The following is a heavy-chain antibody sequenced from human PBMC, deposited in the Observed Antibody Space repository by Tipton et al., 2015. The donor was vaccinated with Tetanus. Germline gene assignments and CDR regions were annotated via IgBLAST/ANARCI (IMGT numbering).Heavy chain of an antibody. CDR1: GGAFSGYY. CDR3: ARGRDGYNLVFDI. Sequence: TLSLTCAVSGGAFSGYYWSWIRQSPGEGLEWIGAINHSGGTNYNPSLRSRVTMSIDTSQKQVSLKLSSVTAADTAVYYCARGRDGYNLVFDIWGQGTMVTVSS. J-gene: IGHJ3*02. CDR2: INHSGGT. V-gene: IGHV4-34*01. D-gene: IGHD5-24*01.